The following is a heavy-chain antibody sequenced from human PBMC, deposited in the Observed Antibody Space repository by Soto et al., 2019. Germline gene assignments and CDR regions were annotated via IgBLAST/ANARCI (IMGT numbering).Heavy chain of an antibody. D-gene: IGHD5-12*01. CDR1: GFTFTSYA. CDR3: ERDARDGYNLYFDY. J-gene: IGHJ4*02. CDR2: ISDDGSNK. Sequence: QVQLVESGGGVVQPGRSLRLSCAASGFTFTSYAMHWVRQAPGKGLEWGAVISDDGSNKYYADAVKGRFTSSRDNSKNTLYLQMDSLRAEDRAVYYYERDARDGYNLYFDYWGQGTLVTVSS. V-gene: IGHV3-30-3*01.